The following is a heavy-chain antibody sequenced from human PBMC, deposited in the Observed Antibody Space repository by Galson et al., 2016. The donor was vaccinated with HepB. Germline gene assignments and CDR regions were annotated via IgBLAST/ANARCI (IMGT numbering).Heavy chain of an antibody. J-gene: IGHJ3*02. CDR2: VDDSGTT. D-gene: IGHD3-9*01. CDR1: GGSLSNFY. CDR3: ARLDPPYAFDM. V-gene: IGHV4-59*08. Sequence: SETLSLTCAINGGSLSNFYWNWIRQSPGKGLEWIGYVDDSGTTKYNPSLQTRVTISLDTSKNQFPLKLRSVTAADTAVYYCARLDPPYAFDMWGQGTMVTVSS.